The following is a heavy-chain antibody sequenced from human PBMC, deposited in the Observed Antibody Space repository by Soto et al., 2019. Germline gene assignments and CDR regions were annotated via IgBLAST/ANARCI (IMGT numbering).Heavy chain of an antibody. CDR1: GFTFDDYA. CDR3: AKSTVDQLRGGGNFDY. V-gene: IGHV3-9*01. Sequence: GGSLRLSCAASGFTFDDYAMHWVRQAPGKGLEWVSGISWNSGSIGYADSVKGRFTISRDNAKNSLYLQMNSLRAEDTALYYCAKSTVDQLRGGGNFDYWGQGTLVTVSS. CDR2: ISWNSGSI. J-gene: IGHJ4*02. D-gene: IGHD2-2*01.